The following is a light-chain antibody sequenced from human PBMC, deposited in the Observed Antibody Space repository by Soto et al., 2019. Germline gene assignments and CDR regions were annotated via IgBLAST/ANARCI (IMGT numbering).Light chain of an antibody. CDR2: GAS. Sequence: EIVMTQSPATLSVSPGERATLSCRASQSVSSNLAWYQQKPGQAPRLLIYGASSRATGIPDRFSGSGSGTDFTLTIRRLEPEDFAVYYCQQYGSSPGITFGQGTRREIK. CDR3: QQYGSSPGIT. CDR1: QSVSSN. J-gene: IGKJ5*01. V-gene: IGKV3-20*01.